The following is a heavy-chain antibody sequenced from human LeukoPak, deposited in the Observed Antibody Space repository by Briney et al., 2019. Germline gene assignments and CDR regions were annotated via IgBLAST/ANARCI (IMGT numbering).Heavy chain of an antibody. CDR1: GGSFSGYY. CDR3: ARGGWLLGPDY. J-gene: IGHJ4*02. CDR2: INHSGST. D-gene: IGHD5-12*01. Sequence: SETLSLTCAVYGGSFSGYYWTWIRQSPGKGLEWIGEINHSGSTNYNPSLKSRVTISVDTSKNQFSLKLSSVTAADTAVYYCARGGWLLGPDYWGQGTLVTVSS. V-gene: IGHV4-34*01.